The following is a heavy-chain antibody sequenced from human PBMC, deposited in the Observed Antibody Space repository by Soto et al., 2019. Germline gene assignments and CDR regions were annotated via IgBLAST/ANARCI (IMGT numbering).Heavy chain of an antibody. J-gene: IGHJ6*03. Sequence: QVQLVQSGAEVKKPGSSVKVSCKASGVTFSSYTISWVRQAPGQGLEWMGRIIPILGIAKYAQKYQGRVTITADKCTDTAYKELSSLRYEDTAVYYCARNGAAADNYYHYYYMDVWGKGTTVTVSS. CDR1: GVTFSSYT. CDR2: IIPILGIA. D-gene: IGHD6-13*01. V-gene: IGHV1-69*02. CDR3: ARNGAAADNYYHYYYMDV.